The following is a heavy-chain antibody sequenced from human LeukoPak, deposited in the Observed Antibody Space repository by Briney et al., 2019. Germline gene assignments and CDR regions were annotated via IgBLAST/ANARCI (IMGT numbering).Heavy chain of an antibody. CDR1: GFPFIDYS. CDR3: ARDHNYAFDN. D-gene: IGHD1-1*01. V-gene: IGHV3-48*04. Sequence: GRSLRLSCAASGFPFIDYSMNWVRQAPGKGLEWISYIGIDSGNTKYADSVKGRFTISGDSAKNSLYLQMNSLRVEDTAVYYCARDHNYAFDNWGQGTLVTVSS. CDR2: IGIDSGNT. J-gene: IGHJ4*02.